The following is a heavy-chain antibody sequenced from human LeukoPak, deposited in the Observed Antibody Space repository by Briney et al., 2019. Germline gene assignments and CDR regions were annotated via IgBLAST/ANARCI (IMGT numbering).Heavy chain of an antibody. Sequence: ASVKVSCKASGYTFSNYDINWVRQTSGQGLEWMGWMHPNSGNTGLALKFQGRLTITRNISISTAYMKLSSLTSEDTAVYYCAREGGYYGSGSFFDYWGQGTLVTVSS. V-gene: IGHV1-8*03. D-gene: IGHD3-10*01. CDR1: GYTFSNYD. CDR2: MHPNSGNT. J-gene: IGHJ4*02. CDR3: AREGGYYGSGSFFDY.